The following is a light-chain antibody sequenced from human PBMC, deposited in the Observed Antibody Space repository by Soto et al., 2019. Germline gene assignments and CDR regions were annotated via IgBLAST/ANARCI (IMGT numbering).Light chain of an antibody. V-gene: IGLV2-11*01. CDR1: SSDVGGYNY. CDR2: DVT. J-gene: IGLJ1*01. CDR3: CSYAGSYSYV. Sequence: QSALTQPRSVSGSPGQSVAISCTGTSSDVGGYNYVSWYQQHPGKAPKLMIYDVTKRPSGVPDRFSASKSGNTASLTISGLQADDEDDYYCCSYAGSYSYVFGTGTRSPS.